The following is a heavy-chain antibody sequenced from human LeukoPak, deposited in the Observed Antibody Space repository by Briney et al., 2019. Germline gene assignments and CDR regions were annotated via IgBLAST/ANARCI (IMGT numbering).Heavy chain of an antibody. V-gene: IGHV6-1*01. J-gene: IGHJ4*02. CDR3: ARGSKSYGDYIRSRIHYFDY. D-gene: IGHD4-17*01. Sequence: SQTLSLTCAISGDSVSSNSAAWKWIRQSPSRGLEWLGRTHSGSKWYNDYAVSVKSRITINPDTSKNQFSLKLSSVTAADTAVYYCARGSKSYGDYIRSRIHYFDYWGQGTLVTVSS. CDR2: THSGSKWYN. CDR1: GDSVSSNSAA.